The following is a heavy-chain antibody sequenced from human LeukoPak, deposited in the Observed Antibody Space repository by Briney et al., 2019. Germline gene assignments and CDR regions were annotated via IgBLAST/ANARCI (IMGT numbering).Heavy chain of an antibody. J-gene: IGHJ4*02. CDR2: IYHNGGT. D-gene: IGHD6-19*01. V-gene: IGHV4-59*08. Sequence: PSETLSLTCTVSGDSISGYYWSWIRQPPGKGLEWIGYIYHNGGTNYNPSLQSRLTISVDTSNNQFSLRLSSVTAADTAVYFCARRLVTVAGPCDYWGQGTLVTVSS. CDR3: ARRLVTVAGPCDY. CDR1: GDSISGYY.